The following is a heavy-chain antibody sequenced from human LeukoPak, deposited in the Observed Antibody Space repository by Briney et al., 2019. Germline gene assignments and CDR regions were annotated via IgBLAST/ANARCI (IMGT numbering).Heavy chain of an antibody. J-gene: IGHJ4*02. D-gene: IGHD3-10*01. CDR1: GYSFTTYV. CDR2: INPNSGGT. V-gene: IGHV1-2*02. CDR3: ARYKYYSPPFDS. Sequence: GASVKVPCKASGYSFTTYVMNWVRQAPGQGLEWMGWINPNSGGTNYAQKFQGRVTMTRDTSISTAYMELSRLRSDDTAVYYCARYKYYSPPFDSWGQGTLVTVSS.